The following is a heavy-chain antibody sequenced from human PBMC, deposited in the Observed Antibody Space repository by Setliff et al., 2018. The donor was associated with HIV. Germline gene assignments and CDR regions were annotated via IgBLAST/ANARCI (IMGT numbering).Heavy chain of an antibody. D-gene: IGHD3-3*01. CDR1: GYTFSTNA. CDR3: ARDILERGYYYYYMDV. CDR2: INAGDDNT. J-gene: IGHJ6*03. V-gene: IGHV1-3*01. Sequence: ASVKVSCKASGYTFSTNAIHWVRQAPGQGLERMGYINAGDDNTRYSQKFQGRVTITRDTSANTAYMELSSLRSEDTAVYYCARDILERGYYYYYMDVRGKGTTVTVSS.